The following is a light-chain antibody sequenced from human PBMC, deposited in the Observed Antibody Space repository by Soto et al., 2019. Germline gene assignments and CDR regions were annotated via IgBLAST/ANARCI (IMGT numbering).Light chain of an antibody. J-gene: IGLJ1*01. CDR2: EVS. CDR3: SSDTSSSTPYV. CDR1: SSDVGAYNY. V-gene: IGLV2-14*01. Sequence: QSALTQPASVSGSPGQSITISCTGTSSDVGAYNYVSWYQQHPGKAPKLMIYEVSNRPSGVSNRFSGSKSGNTASLTISGLQAEDEADYYCSSDTSSSTPYVFGTGTKLTVL.